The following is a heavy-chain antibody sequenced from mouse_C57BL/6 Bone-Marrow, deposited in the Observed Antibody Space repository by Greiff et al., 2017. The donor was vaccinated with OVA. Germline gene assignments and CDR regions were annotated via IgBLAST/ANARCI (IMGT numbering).Heavy chain of an antibody. V-gene: IGHV1-53*01. CDR1: GYTFTSYW. Sequence: QVQLQQPGAELVKPGASVKLSCKASGYTFTSYWMHWVKQRPGQGLEWIGNINPSNGGTNYNEKFKSKATLTVDKSSSTAYMQLSSLTSEDSAVYYCARPAYFLYYFDYWGQGTTLTVSS. CDR3: ARPAYFLYYFDY. D-gene: IGHD2-10*01. J-gene: IGHJ2*01. CDR2: INPSNGGT.